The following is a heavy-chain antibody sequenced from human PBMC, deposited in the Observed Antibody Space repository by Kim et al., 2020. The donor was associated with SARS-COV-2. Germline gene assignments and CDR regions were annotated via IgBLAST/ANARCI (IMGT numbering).Heavy chain of an antibody. Sequence: DTVKGPFTISRDNSRNTLYLQMNSLRAEDTAVYYCARGWLESYYDYYFDYWGQGTLVTVSS. J-gene: IGHJ4*02. CDR3: ARGWLESYYDYYFDY. D-gene: IGHD1-26*01. V-gene: IGHV3-53*01.